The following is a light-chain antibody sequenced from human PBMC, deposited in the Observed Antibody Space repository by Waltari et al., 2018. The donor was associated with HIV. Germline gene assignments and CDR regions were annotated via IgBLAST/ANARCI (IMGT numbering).Light chain of an antibody. CDR3: AAWDDSLSGRV. CDR1: RSNIESNY. J-gene: IGLJ2*01. V-gene: IGLV1-47*01. CDR2: SNL. Sequence: QSVLTQPPSASGTPGQTVTISCSGIRSNIESNYVYWFQQFPGTAPKLLIYSNLQRPSGVPARFSGSKSDTSASLAISGLRSEDEGIYYCAAWDDSLSGRVFGGGTKLTVL.